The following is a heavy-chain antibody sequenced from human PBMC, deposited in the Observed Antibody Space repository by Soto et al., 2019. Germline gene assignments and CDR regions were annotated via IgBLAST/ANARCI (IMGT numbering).Heavy chain of an antibody. V-gene: IGHV3-23*01. Sequence: EVQLLESGGGLVQPGGSLRLSCAASGFTFSSYAMNWVRQAPGKGLEWVSAISCSGGSTYYADSVKGRFTISRDNPKKTLHLSMNSLRAGDRAVYLCPKNVMVVGCLLSVNAFDIWGQGTMVTVSS. CDR3: PKNVMVVGCLLSVNAFDI. CDR1: GFTFSSYA. D-gene: IGHD3-9*01. CDR2: ISCSGGST. J-gene: IGHJ3*02.